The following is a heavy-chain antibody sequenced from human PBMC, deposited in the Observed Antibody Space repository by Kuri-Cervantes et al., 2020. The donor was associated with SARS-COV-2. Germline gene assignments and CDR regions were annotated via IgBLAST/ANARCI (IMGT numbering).Heavy chain of an antibody. J-gene: IGHJ4*02. D-gene: IGHD3-10*01. Sequence: GGSLRLSFLASGFTFSSYAMHWVRQAPGKGLEWVAVISYDGSNKYSADSVKGRFTISRDNSKITLYLQMNSLRAEDTAVYYCAREFMVRGVNGPGYWGQGTLVTVSS. CDR3: AREFMVRGVNGPGY. V-gene: IGHV3-30-3*01. CDR2: ISYDGSNK. CDR1: GFTFSSYA.